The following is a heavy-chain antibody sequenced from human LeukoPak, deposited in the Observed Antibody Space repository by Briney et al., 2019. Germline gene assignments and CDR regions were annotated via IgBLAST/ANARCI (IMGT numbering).Heavy chain of an antibody. CDR2: IYYSGST. V-gene: IGHV4-59*01. CDR1: GGSISSYY. CDR3: ARGYSSSPFDY. Sequence: SETLSLPCTVSGGSISSYYWSWFRQPPGKGLEWIGYIYYSGSTNYNPSLKSRVTISVDTSKNQFSLKLSPVTAADTAVYYCARGYSSSPFDYWGQGTLVTVSS. J-gene: IGHJ4*02. D-gene: IGHD6-13*01.